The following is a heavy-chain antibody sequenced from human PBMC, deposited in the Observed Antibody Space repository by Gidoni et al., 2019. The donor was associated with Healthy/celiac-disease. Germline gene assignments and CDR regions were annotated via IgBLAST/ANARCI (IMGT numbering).Heavy chain of an antibody. V-gene: IGHV3-66*02. CDR1: GFTVSSNS. J-gene: IGHJ4*02. D-gene: IGHD3-9*01. Sequence: EVQLVESGGGLVQPGGSLRLSCAASGFTVSSNSRSWVRQAPGKGLEWVSVIYSGGSTYYADSVKGRFTISRDNSKNTLYLQMNSLRAEDTAVYYCATPGAFYDILTGYYMGLDYWGQGTLVTVSS. CDR2: IYSGGST. CDR3: ATPGAFYDILTGYYMGLDY.